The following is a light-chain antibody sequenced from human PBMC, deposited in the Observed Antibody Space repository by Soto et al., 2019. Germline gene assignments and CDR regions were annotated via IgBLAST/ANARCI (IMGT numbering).Light chain of an antibody. V-gene: IGKV3-11*01. J-gene: IGKJ2*01. Sequence: EIVLAQSPATLSLSPGERDTLSCRASQDISNFLAWYQQRPGQAPRLLIYDASNRATGIPARFSGSGSGTDFTLTIVGLEPEDFAIYYCQQRASWPPFTFGQGTKLEV. CDR2: DAS. CDR3: QQRASWPPFT. CDR1: QDISNF.